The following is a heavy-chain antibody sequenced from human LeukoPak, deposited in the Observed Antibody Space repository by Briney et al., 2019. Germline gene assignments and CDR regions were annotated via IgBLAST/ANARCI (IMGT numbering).Heavy chain of an antibody. D-gene: IGHD2-2*01. J-gene: IGHJ5*02. CDR1: GYNFTSYD. Sequence: EASVKVSCKASGYNFTSYDINWVRQATGQGLEWMGWMNPNSGNTGYAQKFQGRVTMTRNTSISTAYMELSSLRSEDTAVYYCARGIVVVPAAIGGRRDWFDPWGQGTLVTVSS. CDR2: MNPNSGNT. CDR3: ARGIVVVPAAIGGRRDWFDP. V-gene: IGHV1-8*01.